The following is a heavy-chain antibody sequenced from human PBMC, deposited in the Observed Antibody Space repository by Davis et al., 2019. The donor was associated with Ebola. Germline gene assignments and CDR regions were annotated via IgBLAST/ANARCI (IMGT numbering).Heavy chain of an antibody. J-gene: IGHJ4*02. D-gene: IGHD3-10*01. Sequence: MPSETLSLTCAVSGGSINTGRSWRWIRPPPGKGLEWIAYIYASGSTDYNPSLKSRVTISVDGSKNQFSLKLSSVAAADTAVYYGARGTPWFGESPTHYFDYWGQGALVTVSS. CDR3: ARGTPWFGESPTHYFDY. CDR1: GGSINTGRS. CDR2: IYASGST. V-gene: IGHV4-30-2*01.